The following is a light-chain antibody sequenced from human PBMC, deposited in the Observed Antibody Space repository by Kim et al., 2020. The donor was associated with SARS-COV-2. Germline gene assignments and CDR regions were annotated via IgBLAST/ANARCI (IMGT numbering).Light chain of an antibody. CDR2: QNT. J-gene: IGLJ1*01. V-gene: IGLV3-1*01. Sequence: VSPGRTASIAWAGDKLGGECGCWYQQKPGQSPLLVIYQNTKRPSGIPERFSGSNSGNTATLTISGTQAMDEADYYCQAWDSSTNYVFGTGTKVTVL. CDR3: QAWDSSTNYV. CDR1: KLGGEC.